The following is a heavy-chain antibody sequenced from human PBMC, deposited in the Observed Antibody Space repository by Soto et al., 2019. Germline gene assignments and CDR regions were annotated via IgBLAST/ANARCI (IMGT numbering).Heavy chain of an antibody. V-gene: IGHV4-30-4*01. CDR3: ARGGYYDSSGYYPY. D-gene: IGHD3-22*01. CDR1: GGSISSGDYY. Sequence: SSETLSLTCTVSGGSISSGDYYWSWIRQAPGKGLEWIGYIYYSGSTYYNPSLKSRVTISVDTSKNQFSLKLNSVTAADTAVYYCARGGYYDSSGYYPYWGKGTLVTVSS. J-gene: IGHJ4*02. CDR2: IYYSGST.